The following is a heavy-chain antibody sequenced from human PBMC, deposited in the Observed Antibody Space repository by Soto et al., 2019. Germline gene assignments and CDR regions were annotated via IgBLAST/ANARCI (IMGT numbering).Heavy chain of an antibody. CDR1: GFTFSSYA. D-gene: IGHD3-10*02. V-gene: IGHV3-23*01. J-gene: IGHJ6*02. CDR3: GRGQYGGYVFYYYCGRDV. Sequence: GGSLRLSCAASGFTFSSYAMSWVRQAPGKGLEWVSVISGSGGSTYYADSVKGRFTISRDNSKNTLYLQMNSLRAEDTAVYYWGRGQYGGYVFYYYCGRDVGGQGTPVTLPS. CDR2: ISGSGGST.